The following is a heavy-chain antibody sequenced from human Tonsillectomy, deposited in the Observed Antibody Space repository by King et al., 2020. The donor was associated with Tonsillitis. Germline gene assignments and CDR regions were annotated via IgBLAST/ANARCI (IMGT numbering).Heavy chain of an antibody. CDR3: ATTLSGHSPFDY. J-gene: IGHJ4*02. V-gene: IGHV1-8*01. Sequence: QLVQTGAEVKKPGASVKVSCKASGYTFGSHDINWMRQATGQGLEWMGWMKPNSGNPGYAQKFQGRVTMSRDTSISTPYMELSSLTSAHQAVYYCATTLSGHSPFDYWGQGSLVSVPS. D-gene: IGHD4-23*01. CDR1: GYTFGSHD. CDR2: MKPNSGNP.